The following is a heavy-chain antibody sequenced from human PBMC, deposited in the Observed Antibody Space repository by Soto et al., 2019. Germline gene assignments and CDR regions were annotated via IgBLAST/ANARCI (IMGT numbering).Heavy chain of an antibody. CDR3: ARGLRRYPLPHGMDV. J-gene: IGHJ6*02. Sequence: QVQVVESGGGVVQSGGSLRLSCAASGFIFSSFAMHWVRQAPGKGLEWVAFISYDGTNKYYGDSVEGRFTISRDNSKDTLYLQMNSLRVDDTAVYYCARGLRRYPLPHGMDVWGQGTTVTVSS. D-gene: IGHD1-20*01. V-gene: IGHV3-30-3*01. CDR2: ISYDGTNK. CDR1: GFIFSSFA.